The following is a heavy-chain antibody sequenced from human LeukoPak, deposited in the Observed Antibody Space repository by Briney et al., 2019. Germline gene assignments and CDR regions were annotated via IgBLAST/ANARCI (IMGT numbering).Heavy chain of an antibody. J-gene: IGHJ4*02. Sequence: GGSLRLSCAASRFTFSSYSMNWVRQAPGKGLEWVSSISSSSSYIYYADSVKGRFTISRDNAKNSLYLQMNSLRAEDTAVYYCARWGAAANYYFDYWGQGTLVTVSS. D-gene: IGHD6-13*01. V-gene: IGHV3-21*01. CDR2: ISSSSSYI. CDR3: ARWGAAANYYFDY. CDR1: RFTFSSYS.